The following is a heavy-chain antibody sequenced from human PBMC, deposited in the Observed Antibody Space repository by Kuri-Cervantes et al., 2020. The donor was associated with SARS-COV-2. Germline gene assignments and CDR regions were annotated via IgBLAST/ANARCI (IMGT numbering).Heavy chain of an antibody. D-gene: IGHD2-15*01. CDR3: ARDRGYCSGGSCYSYYFDY. J-gene: IGHJ4*02. V-gene: IGHV3-20*04. CDR2: INWNGGST. CDR1: GFTFDDYG. Sequence: GESLKISCAASGFTFDDYGMSWVRQAPGRGLEWVSGINWNGGSTGYADSVKGRFTISRDNAKNSLYLQMNSLRAEDTALYYCARDRGYCSGGSCYSYYFDYWGQGTLVTVSS.